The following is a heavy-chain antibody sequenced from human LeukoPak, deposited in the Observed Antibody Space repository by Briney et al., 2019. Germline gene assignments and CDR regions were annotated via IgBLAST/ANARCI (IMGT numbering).Heavy chain of an antibody. CDR2: IYASGST. J-gene: IGHJ5*02. V-gene: IGHV4-61*02. CDR3: ARAGRYCSNTSCFDWFAP. D-gene: IGHD2-2*01. Sequence: SETLSLTCTVSGGSISSGSYYWRWIRQPAGRGLEWIGRIYASGSTNYNPSLKSRVTISVDTSKNQFSLKLSSVTAADTAVYYCARAGRYCSNTSCFDWFAPWGQGTLVTASS. CDR1: GGSISSGSYY.